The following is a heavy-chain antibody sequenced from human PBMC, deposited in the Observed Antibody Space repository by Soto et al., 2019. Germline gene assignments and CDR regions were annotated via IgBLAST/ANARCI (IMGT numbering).Heavy chain of an antibody. D-gene: IGHD2-2*01. CDR3: ASCGEWTSSTSCYGDV. V-gene: IGHV4-34*01. CDR2: INHSGST. Sequence: ASETLSLTCAVYGGSFSGYYWSWIRQPPGKGLEWIGEINHSGSTNYNPSLKSRVTISVDTSKNQFSLKLSSVTAADTAVYYCASCGEWTSSTSCYGDVWGQGTTVTVSS. CDR1: GGSFSGYY. J-gene: IGHJ6*02.